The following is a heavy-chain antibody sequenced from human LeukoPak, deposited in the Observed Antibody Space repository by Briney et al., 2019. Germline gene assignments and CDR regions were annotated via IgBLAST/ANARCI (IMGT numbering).Heavy chain of an antibody. V-gene: IGHV4-39*01. Sequence: SETLSLTCTVSGGSISSSSYYWGWIRQPPGKGLEWIGSLYYSGSTYYNPSLKSRVTISVDTSKNQFSLRLSSVTAADTAVYYCARHGGDFWSGYYPLDYWGQGTLVTVSS. CDR2: LYYSGST. D-gene: IGHD3-3*01. J-gene: IGHJ4*02. CDR3: ARHGGDFWSGYYPLDY. CDR1: GGSISSSSYY.